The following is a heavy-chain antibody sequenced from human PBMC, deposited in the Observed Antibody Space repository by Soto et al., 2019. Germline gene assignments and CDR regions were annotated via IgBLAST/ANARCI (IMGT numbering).Heavy chain of an antibody. CDR3: AGRPVVVTATGDY. CDR1: GDSITSTNW. Sequence: QVQLQESGPGLVKPSGTLSLTCAVSGDSITSTNWWTWVRQPPGKGLEWVGEIYHSGTTNYNPSLKSRVTISVDKSKNHFSLNLNSVTAADTAVYYCAGRPVVVTATGDYWGQGTLVTVSS. V-gene: IGHV4-4*02. D-gene: IGHD2-21*02. CDR2: IYHSGTT. J-gene: IGHJ4*02.